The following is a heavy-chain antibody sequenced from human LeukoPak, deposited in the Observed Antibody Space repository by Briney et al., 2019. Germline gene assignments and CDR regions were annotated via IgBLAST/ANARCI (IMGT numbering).Heavy chain of an antibody. J-gene: IGHJ3*01. CDR2: IAVGGGT. V-gene: IGHV3-13*01. CDR1: GFTFGTYE. D-gene: IGHD3-16*01. CDR3: VRERRGTSSDGFDV. Sequence: GGSLRLSCAGPGFTFGTYEMHWFRQAAGGGLEWVSAIAVGGGTFYSGSVKGRFTISRDDAKNSFFLQMDSLRVGDTALYYCVRERRGTSSDGFDVWGQGTMVTVSS.